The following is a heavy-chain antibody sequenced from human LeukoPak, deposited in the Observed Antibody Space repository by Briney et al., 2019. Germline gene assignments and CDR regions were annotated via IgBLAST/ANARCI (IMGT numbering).Heavy chain of an antibody. CDR1: GGSISSYY. V-gene: IGHV4-59*08. CDR2: IYYSGST. Sequence: SKTLSLTCTVSGGSISSYYWSWIRQPPGKGLEWIGYIYYSGSTNYNPSLKSRVTISVDTSKNQFSLKLTSVTAADTAVYYCASPLGYCSSTNCYGDYWGQGTLVTVSS. D-gene: IGHD2-2*01. CDR3: ASPLGYCSSTNCYGDY. J-gene: IGHJ4*02.